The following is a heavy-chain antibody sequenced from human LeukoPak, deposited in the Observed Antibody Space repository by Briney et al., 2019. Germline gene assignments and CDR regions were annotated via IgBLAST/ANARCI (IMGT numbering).Heavy chain of an antibody. J-gene: IGHJ4*02. V-gene: IGHV3-23*01. CDR2: ISGSGGST. Sequence: PGGSLRLCCAASGFTFSSYAMRWVRQAPGKGLEWVSAISGSGGSTYYADSVKGRFTISRDNSKNTLYLQMNSLRAEDTAVYYCAEIPIAAAAHWGQGTLVTVSS. CDR3: AEIPIAAAAH. CDR1: GFTFSSYA. D-gene: IGHD6-13*01.